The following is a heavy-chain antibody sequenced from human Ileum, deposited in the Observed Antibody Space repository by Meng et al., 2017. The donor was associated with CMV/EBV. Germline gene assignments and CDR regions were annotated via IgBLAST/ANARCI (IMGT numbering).Heavy chain of an antibody. CDR2: IYYSGST. V-gene: IGHV4-30-4*01. Sequence: QGQRQESGPGLVTPSQTLSLTCTVSGGSISSGDYSWSWIRQPPGKGLEWIGYIYYSGSTYYNPSLKSRVTISADTSKNQFSLKLNSVTAADTAVYYCASGSPQLGYVWGQGTLVTVSS. CDR1: GGSISSGDYS. J-gene: IGHJ4*02. D-gene: IGHD1-1*01. CDR3: ASGSPQLGYV.